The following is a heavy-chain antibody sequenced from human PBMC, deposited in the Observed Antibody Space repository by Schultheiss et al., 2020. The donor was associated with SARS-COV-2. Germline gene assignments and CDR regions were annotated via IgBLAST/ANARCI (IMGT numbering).Heavy chain of an antibody. CDR3: ARGVYSHSSGWSYYYYYGMDV. CDR1: GYTFTSYD. V-gene: IGHV1-8*01. J-gene: IGHJ6*02. D-gene: IGHD6-19*01. Sequence: ASVKVSCKASGYTFTSYDINWVRQATGQGLEWMGWMNPNSGNTGYAQKFQGRVTMTRNTSISTAYMELSSLRSEDTAVYYCARGVYSHSSGWSYYYYYGMDVWGQGTTVTVSS. CDR2: MNPNSGNT.